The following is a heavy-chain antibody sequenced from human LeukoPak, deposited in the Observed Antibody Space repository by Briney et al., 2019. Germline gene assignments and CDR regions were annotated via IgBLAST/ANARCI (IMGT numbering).Heavy chain of an antibody. CDR3: ARGSRLSMVRGVIRAFDI. CDR1: GYTFTSYD. CDR2: MNPNSGNT. V-gene: IGHV1-8*01. Sequence: ASVKVSCKASGYTFTSYDINWVRQATGQGLEWMGWMNPNSGNTGYAQKFQGRVTMTRNTSISTAYMELSSLRSEDTAVYYCARGSRLSMVRGVIRAFDIWGQGTMVTVSS. J-gene: IGHJ3*02. D-gene: IGHD3-10*01.